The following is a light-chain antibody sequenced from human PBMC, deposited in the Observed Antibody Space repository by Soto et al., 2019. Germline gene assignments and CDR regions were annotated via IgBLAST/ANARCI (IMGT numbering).Light chain of an antibody. Sequence: QSSLTQPASVSGSPGQSTTFSCTGTSSDVGSYNEVSWYQQRPGKAPKLMIYDVSNRPSGVSNRFSGSKSGNTASLTISGLQAEDEADYYCSSHASRSTLIFGGGTKLTVL. V-gene: IGLV2-14*03. CDR1: SSDVGSYNE. J-gene: IGLJ2*01. CDR3: SSHASRSTLI. CDR2: DVS.